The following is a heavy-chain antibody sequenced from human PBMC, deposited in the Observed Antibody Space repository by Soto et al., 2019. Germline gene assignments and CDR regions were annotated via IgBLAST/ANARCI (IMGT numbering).Heavy chain of an antibody. CDR1: GFTFSSYG. J-gene: IGHJ4*02. V-gene: IGHV3-33*01. CDR3: ARDSPGSGSYYNGRVDY. CDR2: IWYDGSNK. D-gene: IGHD3-10*01. Sequence: GGSLRLSCAASGFTFSSYGMHWVRQAPGKGLEWVAVIWYDGSNKYYADSVKGRFTISRDNSKNTLYLQMNSLRAEDTAVYYCARDSPGSGSYYNGRVDYWGQGTLVTVSS.